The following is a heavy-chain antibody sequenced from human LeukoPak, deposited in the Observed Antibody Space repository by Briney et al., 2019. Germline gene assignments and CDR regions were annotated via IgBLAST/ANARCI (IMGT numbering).Heavy chain of an antibody. CDR1: GDSVSSKNGA. V-gene: IGHV6-1*01. J-gene: IGHJ4*02. Sequence: PSQTLSLTCVVSGDSVSSKNGAWNWIRKSPSRGLEWLGRTYYRSKWYNDYAESMEGRMTISQDTSKNQYSLHLNSVTPDDTAVYYCARDFGTTGWHTFDYWGQGTLVTVSS. CDR2: TYYRSKWYN. D-gene: IGHD6-19*01. CDR3: ARDFGTTGWHTFDY.